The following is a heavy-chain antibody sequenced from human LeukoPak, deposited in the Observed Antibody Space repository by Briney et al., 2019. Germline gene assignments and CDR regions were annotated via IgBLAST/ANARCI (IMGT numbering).Heavy chain of an antibody. CDR1: GYTFTTYD. Sequence: GASVKVSCKASGYTFTTYDINWVRQATGQGLEWMGWMNPNSGNTGYAQKFQGRVTMTRNTSISTAYMELSSLRSEDMALYYCAKGYSGSYYSPPIFDSWGQGTLVTVSS. V-gene: IGHV1-8*01. J-gene: IGHJ4*02. CDR2: MNPNSGNT. D-gene: IGHD1-26*01. CDR3: AKGYSGSYYSPPIFDS.